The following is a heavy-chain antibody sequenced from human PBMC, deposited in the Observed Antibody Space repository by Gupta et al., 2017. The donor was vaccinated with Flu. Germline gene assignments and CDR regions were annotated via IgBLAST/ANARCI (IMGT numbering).Heavy chain of an antibody. J-gene: IGHJ4*02. D-gene: IGHD4-23*01. Sequence: QVQLQESGPGLVKPSQTLSLICTVSGGSMSSGGYYWTWLRQPAGKGLEWIGRIFTSGTTNYYNPSLKSRVTMSVDTSKNQFSLVLTSVTAADTAVYFCARQRNTAVFDYGGQGTLVTVSS. CDR2: IFTSGTT. CDR3: ARQRNTAVFDY. CDR1: GGSMSSGGYY. V-gene: IGHV4-61*02.